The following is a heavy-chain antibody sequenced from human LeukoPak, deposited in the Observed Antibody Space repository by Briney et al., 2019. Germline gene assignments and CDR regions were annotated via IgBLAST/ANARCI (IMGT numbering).Heavy chain of an antibody. CDR3: ARGDFRTSSLVDY. Sequence: PGRSLRLSCAASRFTFNIYWMHWVRQTPGKGLVWVSRIGTDGTNTIYADSVKGRFTISRGNVKNTLYLQMNSLRAEDTAVYYCARGDFRTSSLVDYWGQGALVTVSS. D-gene: IGHD6-6*01. J-gene: IGHJ4*02. CDR1: RFTFNIYW. CDR2: IGTDGTNT. V-gene: IGHV3-74*01.